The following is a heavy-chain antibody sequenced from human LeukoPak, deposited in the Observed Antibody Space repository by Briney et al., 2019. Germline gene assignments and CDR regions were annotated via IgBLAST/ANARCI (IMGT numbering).Heavy chain of an antibody. CDR1: GGTFSSYA. CDR3: ARDRTIAAAGLGYFQH. Sequence: SVKVSCKASGGTFSSYAISWVRQAPGQGLEWMGGIIPIFGTANYAQKFQGRVTITADESTSTAYMELSSLRSEDTAVYYCARDRTIAAAGLGYFQHWGQGTLVTVSS. J-gene: IGHJ1*01. D-gene: IGHD6-13*01. V-gene: IGHV1-69*13. CDR2: IIPIFGTA.